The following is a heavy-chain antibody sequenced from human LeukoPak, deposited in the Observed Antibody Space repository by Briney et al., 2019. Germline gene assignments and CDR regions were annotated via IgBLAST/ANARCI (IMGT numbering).Heavy chain of an antibody. V-gene: IGHV3-9*01. CDR1: GFTFDDYA. D-gene: IGHD6-25*01. Sequence: GGSLRLSCAASGFTFDDYAMHWVRQPPGKDLEWVSGISWNSGIIIYVDSVEGRFTISRDNAKNSLYLQMNGVRADDTALYYCAKASSGGSVPYYFDSWGEGTLVTVSS. CDR2: ISWNSGII. CDR3: AKASSGGSVPYYFDS. J-gene: IGHJ4*02.